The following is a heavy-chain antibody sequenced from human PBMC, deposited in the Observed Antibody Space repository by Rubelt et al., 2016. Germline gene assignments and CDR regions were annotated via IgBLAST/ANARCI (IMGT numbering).Heavy chain of an antibody. CDR1: GGSISSYY. D-gene: IGHD3-16*01. J-gene: IGHJ2*01. Sequence: VQLQESGPGLVKPSETLSLTCTVSGGSISSYYWSWIRQPPGKGLEWVSGISWNSGRIGYADSVTGRFTISRDNAKNSLYSQMNSLRAEDPALYYGAKDKGVGSDWYFDLWGRGTLVTVSS. CDR3: AKDKGVGSDWYFDL. V-gene: IGHV3-9*01. CDR2: ISWNSGRI.